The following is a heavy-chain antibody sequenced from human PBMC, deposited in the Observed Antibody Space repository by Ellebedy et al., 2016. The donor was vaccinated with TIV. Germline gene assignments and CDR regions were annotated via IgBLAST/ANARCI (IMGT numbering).Heavy chain of an antibody. CDR1: GGPTTSYY. J-gene: IGHJ5*02. CDR3: ARSGLGNNWFGP. CDR2: IYHGGST. D-gene: IGHD3-10*01. V-gene: IGHV4-59*01. Sequence: MPSETLSLTCSVSGGPTTSYYWNWIRQPPGKGLEWIAYIYHGGSTDYNPALKSRVTISLDTSKNQLSLNLSSVNAADTAVYYRARSGLGNNWFGPWGQGTLVTVSS.